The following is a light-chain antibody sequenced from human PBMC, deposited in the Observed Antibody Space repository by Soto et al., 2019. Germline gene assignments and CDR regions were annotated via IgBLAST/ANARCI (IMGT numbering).Light chain of an antibody. V-gene: IGLV2-8*01. J-gene: IGLJ1*01. CDR2: EVS. CDR3: SSYAGSNHLYV. Sequence: QSALTQPPSASGSPGQSVTISCTGTSSDVGGYNYVSWYQQHPGKAPKLMIYEVSKRPSGVPDRFSGSKSGNAASLTVSGLQAEDEADYYGSSYAGSNHLYVFGTGTKLTVL. CDR1: SSDVGGYNY.